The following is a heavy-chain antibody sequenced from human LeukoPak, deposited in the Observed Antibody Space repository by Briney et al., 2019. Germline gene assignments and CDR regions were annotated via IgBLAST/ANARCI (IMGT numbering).Heavy chain of an antibody. CDR2: ISSSSSYI. D-gene: IGHD3-9*01. J-gene: IGHJ4*02. CDR3: ARDRLYYDILTGYADY. Sequence: GGSLRLSCAASGITFSSYSMNWVRQAPGKGLEWVSSISSSSSYIYYADSVKGRFTISRDNAKNSLYLQMNSLRAEDTAVYYCARDRLYYDILTGYADYWGQGTLVTVSS. CDR1: GITFSSYS. V-gene: IGHV3-21*01.